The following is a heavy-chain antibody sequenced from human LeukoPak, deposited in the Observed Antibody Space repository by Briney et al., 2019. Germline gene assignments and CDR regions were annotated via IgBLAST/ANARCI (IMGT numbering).Heavy chain of an antibody. J-gene: IGHJ6*04. D-gene: IGHD2-2*01. Sequence: ASVKVCCKASGHTSSTYVIHWVRRSPGHGRGWMRWINAVIVNIKYSHKLPGRVTITGATAATTTYLELSSLRSEDTAVYYCARGYCSSTSCYMVVWGEGTTVTISS. CDR1: GHTSSTYV. CDR3: ARGYCSSTSCYMVV. CDR2: INAVIVNI. V-gene: IGHV1-3*01.